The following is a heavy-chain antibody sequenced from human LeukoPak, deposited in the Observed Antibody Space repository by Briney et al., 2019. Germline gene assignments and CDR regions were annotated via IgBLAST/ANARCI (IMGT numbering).Heavy chain of an antibody. CDR3: ARSPYYDSSGLPRVWID. CDR2: INPSGGST. J-gene: IGHJ4*02. D-gene: IGHD3-22*01. V-gene: IGHV1-46*01. CDR1: GYTFTSYY. Sequence: ASVKVSCKASGYTFTSYYMHWARQAPGQGLEWMGIINPSGGSTSYAQKFQGRVTMTRDTSTSTVYMELSSLRSEDTAVYYCARSPYYDSSGLPRVWIDWGQGTLVTVSS.